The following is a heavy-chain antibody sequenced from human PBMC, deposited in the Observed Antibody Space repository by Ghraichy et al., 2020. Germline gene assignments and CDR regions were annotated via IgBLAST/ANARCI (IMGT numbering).Heavy chain of an antibody. V-gene: IGHV4-61*01. CDR3: ARDEIGYFDL. Sequence: SETLSLTCTVSGGSVSSGTFYWSWIRQPTGKGLEWIGCIYYSGSTNYNPSLKSRVTISVDTSKKQFSLKLSSVTAADTAVYYCARDEIGYFDLWGRGTLVTVSS. CDR1: GGSVSSGTFY. CDR2: IYYSGST. J-gene: IGHJ2*01.